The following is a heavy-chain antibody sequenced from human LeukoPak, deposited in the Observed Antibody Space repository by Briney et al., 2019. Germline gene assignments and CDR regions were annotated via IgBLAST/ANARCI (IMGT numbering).Heavy chain of an antibody. J-gene: IGHJ6*02. CDR3: ARDLLRGRTGYHVDTAMAPDPYYYYYYGMDV. CDR1: GGTFSSYA. CDR2: IIPIFGTA. D-gene: IGHD5-18*01. Sequence: SVKVSCKASGGTFSSYAISWVRQAPGQGLEWMGGIIPIFGTANYAQKFQGRVTITADESTSTAYMELSSLRSEDTAVYYCARDLLRGRTGYHVDTAMAPDPYYYYYYGMDVWGQGTTVTVSS. V-gene: IGHV1-69*13.